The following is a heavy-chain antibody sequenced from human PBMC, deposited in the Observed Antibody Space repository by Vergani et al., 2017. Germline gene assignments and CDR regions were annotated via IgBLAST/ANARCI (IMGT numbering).Heavy chain of an antibody. CDR2: INHSGRT. CDR3: ARDTIFGAGYYYMDV. V-gene: IGHV4-34*01. CDR1: GGSFSGYY. D-gene: IGHD3-3*01. Sequence: QVQLQQWGAGLLKPSETLSLTCAVYGGSFSGYYWSWIRQPPGKGLEWIGEINHSGRTNYNPSLKSRVTISVETSKNQFSLKLSSVTAADTAGYYCARDTIFGAGYYYMDVWGKGTTVTVSS. J-gene: IGHJ6*03.